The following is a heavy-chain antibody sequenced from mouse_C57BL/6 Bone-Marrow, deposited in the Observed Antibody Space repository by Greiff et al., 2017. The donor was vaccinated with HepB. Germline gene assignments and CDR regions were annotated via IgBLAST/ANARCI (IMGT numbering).Heavy chain of an antibody. CDR1: GFTFSSYG. CDR3: ALYSNHDY. CDR2: ISSGGSYT. Sequence: EVNVVESGGDLVKPGGSLKLSCAASGFTFSSYGMSWVRQTPDKRLEWVATISSGGSYTYYPDSVKGRFTISRDNAKNTLYLQMSSLKSEDTAMYYCALYSNHDYWGQGTTLTVSS. D-gene: IGHD2-5*01. V-gene: IGHV5-6*01. J-gene: IGHJ2*01.